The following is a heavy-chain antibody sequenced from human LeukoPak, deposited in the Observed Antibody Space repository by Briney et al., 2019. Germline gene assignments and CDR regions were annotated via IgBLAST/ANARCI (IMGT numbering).Heavy chain of an antibody. D-gene: IGHD2-15*01. CDR1: GFTVSSNY. J-gene: IGHJ4*02. CDR3: AREGGYGVFDY. Sequence: PGGSLRLSCAASGFTVSSNYMSWVRQAPGKGLEWVAVISYDGSNKYYADSVKGRFTISRDNSKNTLYLQMNSLRAEDTAVYYCAREGGYGVFDYWGQGTLVTVSS. CDR2: ISYDGSNK. V-gene: IGHV3-30-3*01.